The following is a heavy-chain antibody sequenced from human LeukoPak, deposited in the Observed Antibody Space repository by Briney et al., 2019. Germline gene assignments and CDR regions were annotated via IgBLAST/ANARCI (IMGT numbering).Heavy chain of an antibody. J-gene: IGHJ6*02. CDR2: INHSGST. D-gene: IGHD3-3*01. CDR1: GGSFSGYY. CDR3: ARGVPGPIRAITISYGMDV. Sequence: SETLSLTCAVYGGSFSGYYWSWIRQPPGKGLEWIGEINHSGSTNYNPSLKSRVTISVDTSKNQFSLKLSSVTAADTAAYYCARGVPGPIRAITISYGMDVWGQGTTVTVSS. V-gene: IGHV4-34*01.